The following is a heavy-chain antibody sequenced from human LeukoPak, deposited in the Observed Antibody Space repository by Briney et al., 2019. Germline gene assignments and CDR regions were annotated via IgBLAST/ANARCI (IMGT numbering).Heavy chain of an antibody. CDR2: ISGSGGST. V-gene: IGHV3-23*01. J-gene: IGHJ4*02. D-gene: IGHD2-15*01. CDR3: AKGIAPSYYYFDY. Sequence: GGCLRLSCAASGFTFSSYAMSWVRQAPGKGLEWVSAISGSGGSTYYADSVKGRFTISRDNSKNTLYLQMNSLRAEDTAVYYCAKGIAPSYYYFDYWGQGTLVTVSS. CDR1: GFTFSSYA.